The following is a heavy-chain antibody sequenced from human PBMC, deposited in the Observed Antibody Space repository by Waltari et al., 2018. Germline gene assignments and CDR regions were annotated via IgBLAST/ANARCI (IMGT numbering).Heavy chain of an antibody. CDR3: ARDRGRGLYLDS. CDR1: GDSVTSSYL. CDR2: VHGSGRT. Sequence: QLQLQESSPGLVRPSETLSVTCAVSGDSVTSSYLWNWVRQSPGKGLEVIEQVHGSGRTNYNPSFATRVTVSLDTSSNQVALKLTSATAADTAVYYCARDRGRGLYLDSWGPGTLVTVSP. J-gene: IGHJ4*02. V-gene: IGHV4-4*02. D-gene: IGHD2-15*01.